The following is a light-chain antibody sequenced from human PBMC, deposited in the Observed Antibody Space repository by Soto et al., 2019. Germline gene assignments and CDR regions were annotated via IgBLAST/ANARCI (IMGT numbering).Light chain of an antibody. J-gene: IGLJ1*01. V-gene: IGLV1-47*01. CDR1: SSNIGTKY. Sequence: QSVLTQSPSASGTPGQRVTISCSGSSSNIGTKYVYWYQQLPGTAPKLLIYRNNQRPSGVPARFSGSKYGTSASLATSGLRSEYEADYYCAAWDDSLSGYVFATGTKVTVL. CDR2: RNN. CDR3: AAWDDSLSGYV.